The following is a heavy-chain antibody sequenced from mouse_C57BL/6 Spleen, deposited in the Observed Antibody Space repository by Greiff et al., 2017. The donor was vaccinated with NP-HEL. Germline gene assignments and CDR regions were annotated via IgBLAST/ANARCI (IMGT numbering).Heavy chain of an antibody. CDR1: GYTFTSYW. CDR2: IHPNSGST. Sequence: VQLQQPGAELVKPGASVKLSCKASGYTFTSYWMHWVKQRPGQGLEWIGMIHPNSGSTNYNEKFKSKATRTVDKSSRTAYMKLSSLTSEDSAVYYCARPLYGSSYACYAMDYWGQGTSVTVSS. D-gene: IGHD1-1*01. V-gene: IGHV1-64*01. J-gene: IGHJ4*01. CDR3: ARPLYGSSYACYAMDY.